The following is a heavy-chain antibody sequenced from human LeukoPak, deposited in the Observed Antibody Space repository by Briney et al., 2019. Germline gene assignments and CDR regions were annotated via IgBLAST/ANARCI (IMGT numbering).Heavy chain of an antibody. D-gene: IGHD3-22*01. V-gene: IGHV3-23*01. CDR1: GFTFSSYA. CDR3: AKDITPYYYDSSGLPPLDY. CDR2: ISGSGGST. Sequence: GGSLRLSCAASGFTFSSYAMSWVRQAPGKGMEWVSAISGSGGSTYYADSVKGRFTISRDNSKNTLYLQMNSLRAEDTAVYYCAKDITPYYYDSSGLPPLDYWGQGTLVTVSS. J-gene: IGHJ4*02.